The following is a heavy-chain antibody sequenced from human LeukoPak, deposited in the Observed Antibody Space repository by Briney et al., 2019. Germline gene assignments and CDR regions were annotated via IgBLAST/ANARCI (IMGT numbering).Heavy chain of an antibody. CDR1: GFTFSSYS. D-gene: IGHD5-24*01. Sequence: NPGGSLRLSCAASGFTFSSYSMNWVRQVPGKGLEWVSSINSNSRYIYYADSVKGRFTISRDNSKNTLYLQMNSLRAEDTAVYYCARESVREGDGYNYSPSDYWGQGTLVTVSS. V-gene: IGHV3-21*01. CDR2: INSNSRYI. J-gene: IGHJ4*02. CDR3: ARESVREGDGYNYSPSDY.